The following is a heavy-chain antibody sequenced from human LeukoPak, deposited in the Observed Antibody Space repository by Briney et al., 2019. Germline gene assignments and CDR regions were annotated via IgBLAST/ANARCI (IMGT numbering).Heavy chain of an antibody. Sequence: ASVKVSCKASGYTFTSYGISWVRQAPGQGLEWMGWISAYNGNTNYAQKPQGRVTMTTDTSTSTAYMELSSLRSEDTAVYYCASGRFQKYYYDSSGYYYLGYWGQGTLVTVSS. D-gene: IGHD3-22*01. CDR1: GYTFTSYG. CDR2: ISAYNGNT. J-gene: IGHJ4*02. V-gene: IGHV1-18*01. CDR3: ASGRFQKYYYDSSGYYYLGY.